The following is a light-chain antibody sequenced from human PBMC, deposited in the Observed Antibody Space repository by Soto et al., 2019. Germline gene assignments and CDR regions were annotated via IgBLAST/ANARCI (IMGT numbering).Light chain of an antibody. J-gene: IGKJ4*01. Sequence: EIVLTQSPATLSMSPGERATLSCRASQSVSTYLAWYQQKPGQAPRLLIFDASNRASGIPSRFSGSGSGTNFTLTFSRLEPEDAAVYFYHQRSPWPALTFGALTQVEIK. CDR1: QSVSTY. CDR2: DAS. CDR3: HQRSPWPALT. V-gene: IGKV3-11*01.